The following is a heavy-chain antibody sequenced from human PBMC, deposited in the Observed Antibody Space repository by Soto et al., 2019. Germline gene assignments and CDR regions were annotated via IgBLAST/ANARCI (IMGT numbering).Heavy chain of an antibody. D-gene: IGHD3-10*01. CDR2: IYWDDDK. V-gene: IGHV2-5*02. CDR1: GFSLSTSGVG. CDR3: AREQRVLLWFGELLGFDP. J-gene: IGHJ5*02. Sequence: QITLKESGPTLVKPTQTLTLTCTFSGFSLSTSGVGVGWIRQPPGKALEWLALIYWDDDKRYSPSLKSRLTITKDTSKNQVVLTMTNMDPVDTATYYCAREQRVLLWFGELLGFDPWGQGTLVTVS.